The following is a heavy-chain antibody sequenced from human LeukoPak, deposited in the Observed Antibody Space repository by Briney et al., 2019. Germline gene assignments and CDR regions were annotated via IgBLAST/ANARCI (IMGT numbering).Heavy chain of an antibody. Sequence: GGSLRLSCAASGFTFSSYWMSWVRQAPGKGLEWVANIKQDGSEKYYVDSVKGRFTISRDNAKNSLYLQMNSLRAEDTAVYYCAREPSGSHWIYFDYWGQGTLVTVSS. V-gene: IGHV3-7*01. J-gene: IGHJ4*02. D-gene: IGHD1-26*01. CDR2: IKQDGSEK. CDR3: AREPSGSHWIYFDY. CDR1: GFTFSSYW.